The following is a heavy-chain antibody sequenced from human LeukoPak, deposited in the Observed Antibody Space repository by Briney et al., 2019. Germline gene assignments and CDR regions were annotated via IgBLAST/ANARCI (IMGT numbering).Heavy chain of an antibody. V-gene: IGHV3-7*01. Sequence: GGSLRLSCAAPGFTFSSYWMRWVRQAPGKGLEWVANIKEDGSEKYYVDSVRGRFTISRDNAKKSLYLQMNSLRVEDTAVYYCGIDSWEPRGNWGQGTLVTVSS. CDR2: IKEDGSEK. CDR1: GFTFSSYW. CDR3: GIDSWEPRGN. D-gene: IGHD1-26*01. J-gene: IGHJ4*02.